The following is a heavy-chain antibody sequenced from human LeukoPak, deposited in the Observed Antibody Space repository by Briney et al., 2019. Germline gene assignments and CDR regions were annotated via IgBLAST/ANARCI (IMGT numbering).Heavy chain of an antibody. CDR1: GGSISSYY. CDR3: ARDLNWYSGYLFDY. D-gene: IGHD5-12*01. Sequence: GSLRLSCTVSGGSISSYYWSWIRQPAGKGLEWIGRIYSSGSTNYNPSPKSRVTMSVDTSKNQFSLKLSPVTAADTAVYYCARDLNWYSGYLFDYWGQGTLVTVSS. CDR2: IYSSGST. V-gene: IGHV4-4*07. J-gene: IGHJ4*02.